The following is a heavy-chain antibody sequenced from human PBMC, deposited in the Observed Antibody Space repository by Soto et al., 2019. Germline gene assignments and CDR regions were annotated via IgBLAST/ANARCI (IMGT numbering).Heavy chain of an antibody. J-gene: IGHJ5*02. D-gene: IGHD3-10*02. V-gene: IGHV4-59*01. CDR2: ISYSGTT. Sequence: QVQLQESGPGLVKPSETLSLTCTVSGGSISSYYWSWIRQPPGKGLEWIGYISYSGTTNYHPSLXXRXXMSVDTSKKPCSLTLSSVAAAGAAVYYCARTLFGWGIWFDPWGQGTVVTVSS. CDR3: ARTLFGWGIWFDP. CDR1: GGSISSYY.